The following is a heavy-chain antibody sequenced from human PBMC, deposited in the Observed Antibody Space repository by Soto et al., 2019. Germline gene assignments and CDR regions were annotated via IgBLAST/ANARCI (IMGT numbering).Heavy chain of an antibody. CDR2: IWYDGSNK. CDR3: ARDFRGPGLPGYYGMDV. V-gene: IGHV3-33*01. CDR1: GFTFSSYG. J-gene: IGHJ6*02. Sequence: GGSLRLSCAASGFTFSSYGMHWVRQAPGKGLEWVAVIWYDGSNKYYADSVKGRFTISRDNSKNTLYLQMNSLRAEDTAVYYCARDFRGPGLPGYYGMDVWGQGTTVTVSS. D-gene: IGHD2-15*01.